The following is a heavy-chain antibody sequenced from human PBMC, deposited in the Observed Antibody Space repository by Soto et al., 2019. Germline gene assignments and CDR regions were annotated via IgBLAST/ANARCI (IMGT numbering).Heavy chain of an antibody. J-gene: IGHJ4*02. CDR1: GFTFSNAW. D-gene: IGHD3-9*01. Sequence: TGGSLRLSCAASGFTFSNAWMNWVRQAPGKGLEWVGRIKSKTDGGTTDYAAPVKGRFTISRDDSKNTLYLQMNSLKTEDTAVYYCTTVLLQYFDWLDDYWGQGTLVTVSS. V-gene: IGHV3-15*07. CDR3: TTVLLQYFDWLDDY. CDR2: IKSKTDGGTT.